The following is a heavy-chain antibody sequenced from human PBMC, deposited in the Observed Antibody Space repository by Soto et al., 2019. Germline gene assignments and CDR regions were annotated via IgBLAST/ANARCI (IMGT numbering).Heavy chain of an antibody. V-gene: IGHV3-23*01. J-gene: IGHJ4*02. D-gene: IGHD3-16*02. CDR2: ISGSGGST. CDR1: GFTFSSCA. Sequence: LRLSCAASGFTFSSCAMSWVRQAPGKGLEWVSAISGSGGSTYYADSVKGRFTISRDNSKNTLYLQMNSLRAEDTAVYYCARKGYQYYFDYWGQGTLVTVSS. CDR3: ARKGYQYYFDY.